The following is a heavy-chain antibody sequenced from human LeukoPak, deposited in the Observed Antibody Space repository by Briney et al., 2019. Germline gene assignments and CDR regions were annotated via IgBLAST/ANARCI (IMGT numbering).Heavy chain of an antibody. CDR3: VTSWVRQQRDF. Sequence: GGSLRLSCAASEFTFSSYVMAWVRQAPGKGLEWVSTITPGGGTYYADSVKGRFTISRDNAQQSLYLQMDTLTAEDTAVYYCVTSWVRQQRDFWGQGTLVTVSS. CDR2: ITPGGGT. D-gene: IGHD3-10*01. V-gene: IGHV3-23*01. J-gene: IGHJ4*02. CDR1: EFTFSSYV.